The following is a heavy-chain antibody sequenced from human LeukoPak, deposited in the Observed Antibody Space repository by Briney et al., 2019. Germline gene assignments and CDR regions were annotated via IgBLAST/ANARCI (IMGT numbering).Heavy chain of an antibody. CDR1: GGSISSSSYY. D-gene: IGHD2-2*01. CDR2: IYYSGST. Sequence: SETLSLTCTVSGGSISSSSYYWGWIRQPPGKGLEWIGSIYYSGSTFYNPSLRSRVTISVDTSNSQFSLKVMSVTAADPAVYYCARDVSASYDNWGQGTLVTVSS. V-gene: IGHV4-39*02. J-gene: IGHJ4*02. CDR3: ARDVSASYDN.